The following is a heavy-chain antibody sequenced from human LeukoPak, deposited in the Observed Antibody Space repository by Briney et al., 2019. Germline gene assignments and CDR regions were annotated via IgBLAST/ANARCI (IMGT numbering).Heavy chain of an antibody. CDR1: GFTFSSYG. J-gene: IGHJ3*02. Sequence: GGSLRLSCAASGFTFSSYGMHWVRQAPGKGLEWVAFIRYDGSNKYYADSVKGRFTISRDNSKNTLYLQMNSLRAEDTAVYYCANFIVVVPAAIRVAFDIWGQGTMVTVSS. CDR3: ANFIVVVPAAIRVAFDI. V-gene: IGHV3-30*02. CDR2: IRYDGSNK. D-gene: IGHD2-2*01.